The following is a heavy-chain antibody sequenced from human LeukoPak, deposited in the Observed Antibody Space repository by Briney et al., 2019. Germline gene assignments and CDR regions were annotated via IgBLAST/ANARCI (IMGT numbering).Heavy chain of an antibody. CDR1: GFTFRTYA. Sequence: GGSLRLSCAASGFTFRTYAMHWVRQAPGKGLEWVAVISYDGSNTYYADSVKGRFTISRDNSRKTLYLQMNSLRTEDTAVYYCARDQGGLKDYGSGSYAYYYYYMDVWGRGTTVTVSS. CDR3: ARDQGGLKDYGSGSYAYYYYYMDV. J-gene: IGHJ6*03. V-gene: IGHV3-30*04. D-gene: IGHD3-10*01. CDR2: ISYDGSNT.